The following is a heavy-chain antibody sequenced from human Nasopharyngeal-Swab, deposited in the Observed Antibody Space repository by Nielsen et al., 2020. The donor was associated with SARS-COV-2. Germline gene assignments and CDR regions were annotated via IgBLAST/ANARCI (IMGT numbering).Heavy chain of an antibody. CDR2: ISYDGSNK. V-gene: IGHV3-30*18. D-gene: IGHD3-10*01. J-gene: IGHJ6*02. CDR3: AKGGRSVRGRFYGMDV. Sequence: GESLKISCAASGFTFSSYGMHWVRQAPGKGLEWVAVISYDGSNKYYADSVKGRFTISRDNSENTLYLQMNSLRAEDTAVYYCAKGGRSVRGRFYGMDVWGQGTTVTVSS. CDR1: GFTFSSYG.